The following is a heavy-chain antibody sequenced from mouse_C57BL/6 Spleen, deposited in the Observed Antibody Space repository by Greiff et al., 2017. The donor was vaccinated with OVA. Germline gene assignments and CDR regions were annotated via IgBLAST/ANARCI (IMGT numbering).Heavy chain of an antibody. J-gene: IGHJ2*01. Sequence: QVQLKESGPELVKPGASVKISCKASGYAFSSSWMNWVKQRPGKGLEWIGRIYPGDGDTNYNGKFKGKATLTADKSSSTAYMQLSSLTSEDSAVYFCARRDYDAFDYWGQGTTLTVSS. CDR3: ARRDYDAFDY. CDR1: GYAFSSSW. CDR2: IYPGDGDT. V-gene: IGHV1-82*01. D-gene: IGHD2-4*01.